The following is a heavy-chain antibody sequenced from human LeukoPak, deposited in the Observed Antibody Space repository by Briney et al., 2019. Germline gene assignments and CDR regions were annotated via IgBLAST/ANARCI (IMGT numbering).Heavy chain of an antibody. J-gene: IGHJ2*01. CDR2: IYYSGST. CDR3: ARRETYYYDSSASDWYFDL. Sequence: ASETLSLTCTVSGGSISSYYWSWIRQPPGKGLEWIGYIYYSGSTNYNPSLKSRVTISVDTSKNQFSLKLSSVTAADTAVYYCARRETYYYDSSASDWYFDLWGRGTLVTVSS. CDR1: GGSISSYY. V-gene: IGHV4-59*01. D-gene: IGHD3-22*01.